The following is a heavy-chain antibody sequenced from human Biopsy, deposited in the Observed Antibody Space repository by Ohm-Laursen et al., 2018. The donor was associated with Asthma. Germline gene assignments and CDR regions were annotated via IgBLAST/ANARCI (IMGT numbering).Heavy chain of an antibody. V-gene: IGHV3-53*01. CDR2: IYSGGTS. Sequence: SLRLSCAASGFAVSRDYTFWVRQVPGKGLERVSLIYSGGTSHTADSVRGRFTISRDYSKNTLYLQMHSLRAEDTAVYYCARGDSSNWSHYYFDYWGQGTLVTVSS. CDR1: GFAVSRDY. J-gene: IGHJ4*02. D-gene: IGHD3-22*01. CDR3: ARGDSSNWSHYYFDY.